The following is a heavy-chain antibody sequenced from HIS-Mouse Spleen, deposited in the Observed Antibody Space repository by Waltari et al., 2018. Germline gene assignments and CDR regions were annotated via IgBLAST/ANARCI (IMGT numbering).Heavy chain of an antibody. V-gene: IGHV3-30*18. D-gene: IGHD3-10*01. CDR3: AKKPPPLPVRDAFDI. J-gene: IGHJ3*02. Sequence: QVQLVESGGGVVQPGRSLRLSCAASGFTFSSYGMHWVRQAPGKGVAWVAVLSYDGSTKYYADSVKGRFTISRYNSKTPVYLQMNSLRAEDTAVYYCAKKPPPLPVRDAFDIWGQGTMVTVSS. CDR2: LSYDGSTK. CDR1: GFTFSSYG.